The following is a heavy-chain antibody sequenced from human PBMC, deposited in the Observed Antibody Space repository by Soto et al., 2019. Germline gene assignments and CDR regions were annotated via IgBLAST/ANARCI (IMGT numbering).Heavy chain of an antibody. Sequence: PGGSLRLSCAASGFICSHYWMHWVRQAPGKGLVWVSRMNSDGSSTDYADSVKGRFTISRDNAKNTLYLQMNSLRAEDTAVYYCARGIAAGNYHYYMDVWGKGTTVTVSS. CDR2: MNSDGSST. V-gene: IGHV3-74*01. CDR1: GFICSHYW. CDR3: ARGIAAGNYHYYMDV. J-gene: IGHJ6*03. D-gene: IGHD6-25*01.